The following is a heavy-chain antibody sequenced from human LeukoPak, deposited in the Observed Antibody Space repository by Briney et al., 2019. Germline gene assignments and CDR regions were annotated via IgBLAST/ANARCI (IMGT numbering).Heavy chain of an antibody. CDR3: ARDPFSSRKIYDFWSGYPAESMDV. CDR2: IYYSGST. V-gene: IGHV4-39*07. J-gene: IGHJ6*03. CDR1: GGSISSSSYY. D-gene: IGHD3-3*01. Sequence: SETLSLTCTVSGGSISSSSYYWGWIRQPPGKGLEWIGSIYYSGSTYYNPSLKSRVTISVDTSKNQFSLKLSSVTAADTAVYYCARDPFSSRKIYDFWSGYPAESMDVWGKGTTVTVSS.